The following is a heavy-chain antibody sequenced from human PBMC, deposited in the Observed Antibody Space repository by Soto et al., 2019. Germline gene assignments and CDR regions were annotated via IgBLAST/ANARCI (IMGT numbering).Heavy chain of an antibody. D-gene: IGHD1-20*01. Sequence: SETLSLTCAVYGGSFSGYYWSWIRQPPGKGLEWIGEINHSGSTNYNPSLKSRVTISLDRSKNQFSLKLSSVIAADTAVYYCTRTITGYAFDSWGQGTLVTV. CDR2: INHSGST. J-gene: IGHJ4*02. CDR1: GGSFSGYY. V-gene: IGHV4-34*01. CDR3: TRTITGYAFDS.